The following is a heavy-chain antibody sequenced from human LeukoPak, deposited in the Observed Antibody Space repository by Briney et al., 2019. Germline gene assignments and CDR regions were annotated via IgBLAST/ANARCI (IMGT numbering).Heavy chain of an antibody. J-gene: IGHJ3*02. D-gene: IGHD1-26*01. Sequence: DSVKVSCKDSGYTFTGYRMHWVRQAPGQGPEWMGRLSPNSGATNYAQKFQGRVTMTSDTSISTAYMELSSLRSDDTAVYYCARDEVGGGPDAFDIWGQGTMVTVSS. CDR2: LSPNSGAT. V-gene: IGHV1-2*06. CDR1: GYTFTGYR. CDR3: ARDEVGGGPDAFDI.